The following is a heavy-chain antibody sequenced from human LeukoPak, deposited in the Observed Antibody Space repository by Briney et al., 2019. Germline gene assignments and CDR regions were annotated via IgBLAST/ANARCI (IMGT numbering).Heavy chain of an antibody. D-gene: IGHD3-10*01. CDR2: ISSDGDTT. CDR3: ARDRGPRTGFMVREAYDY. J-gene: IGHJ4*02. Sequence: QPGGSLRLSCVASGFTFSDYWIHWVRQAPGKGLVWVSRISSDGDTTNYADSERGRFTISRDNAKNTLYLQMNSLRVEDTAVYYCARDRGPRTGFMVREAYDYWGQGTLVTVSS. V-gene: IGHV3-74*01. CDR1: GFTFSDYW.